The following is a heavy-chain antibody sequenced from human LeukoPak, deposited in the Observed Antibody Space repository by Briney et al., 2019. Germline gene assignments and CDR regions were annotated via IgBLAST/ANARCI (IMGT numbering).Heavy chain of an antibody. Sequence: SETLSLTCAVYGGSFSGYYWSWIRQPPGKGLEWIGEINHSGSTNYNPSLKSRVTISVDTSKNQFSLKLSSVTAADTAVYYCARHISRYCSGGSCYPLYFQHWGQGTLVTVSS. D-gene: IGHD2-15*01. CDR2: INHSGST. V-gene: IGHV4-34*01. J-gene: IGHJ1*01. CDR1: GGSFSGYY. CDR3: ARHISRYCSGGSCYPLYFQH.